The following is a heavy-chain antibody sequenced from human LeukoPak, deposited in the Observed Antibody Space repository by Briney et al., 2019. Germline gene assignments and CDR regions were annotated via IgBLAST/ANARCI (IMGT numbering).Heavy chain of an antibody. CDR1: GFTFSSYA. D-gene: IGHD6-19*01. V-gene: IGHV3-23*01. CDR2: ISGSGGST. CDR3: AKDIRSSGWPKYFDN. Sequence: GGSLRLSCAASGFTFSSYAMSWVRQAPGKGLEWVSAISGSGGSTYYADSVKGRFTISRDNSKNTLYLQMNSLRAEDTAVYYCAKDIRSSGWPKYFDNWSQGTLVTVSS. J-gene: IGHJ4*02.